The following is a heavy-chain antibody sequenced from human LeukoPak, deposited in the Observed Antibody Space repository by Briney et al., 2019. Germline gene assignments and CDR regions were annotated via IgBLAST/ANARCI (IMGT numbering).Heavy chain of an antibody. Sequence: GSLRLSCAASGFTFSNAWMSWVRQAPGKGLEWVGRIKSKTDGGTTDYAAPVKGRFTISRDDSKNMLYLQMNSLKTEDTAVYYCTRERDTLRRRITMVRGVGPNESFDYWGQGTLVTVSS. J-gene: IGHJ4*02. D-gene: IGHD3-10*01. V-gene: IGHV3-15*01. CDR3: TRERDTLRRRITMVRGVGPNESFDY. CDR1: GFTFSNAW. CDR2: IKSKTDGGTT.